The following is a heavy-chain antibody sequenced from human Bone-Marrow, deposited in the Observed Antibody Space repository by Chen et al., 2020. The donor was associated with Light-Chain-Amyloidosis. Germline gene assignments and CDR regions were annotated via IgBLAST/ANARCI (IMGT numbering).Heavy chain of an antibody. Sequence: QVQLQESGRGLMKPSETLSFTCSVSGGSTRSSSHYWGWIRQPPRKGLEWIGSVYYSGRTYYSPSLKSRVSISIDTSKNQFTLRLTSVTAADSAVYFCARAVDYSNYGWFDPWGQGTLVTVSS. CDR2: VYYSGRT. D-gene: IGHD4-4*01. J-gene: IGHJ5*02. CDR3: ARAVDYSNYGWFDP. V-gene: IGHV4-39*01. CDR1: GGSTRSSSHY.